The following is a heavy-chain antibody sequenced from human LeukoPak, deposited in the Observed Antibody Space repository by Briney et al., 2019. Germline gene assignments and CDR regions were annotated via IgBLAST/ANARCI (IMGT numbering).Heavy chain of an antibody. CDR1: GFTFSTYG. CDR3: ARAISAMVADN. D-gene: IGHD5-18*01. Sequence: GGSPRLSCAASGFTFSTYGMHWVRQAPGKGLEWVAVIRYDGGNKNYGDSVKGRFTISRDNSKNTLYLQMNSLRAEDTAVYYCARAISAMVADNWGQGTLVTVSS. J-gene: IGHJ4*02. V-gene: IGHV3-33*01. CDR2: IRYDGGNK.